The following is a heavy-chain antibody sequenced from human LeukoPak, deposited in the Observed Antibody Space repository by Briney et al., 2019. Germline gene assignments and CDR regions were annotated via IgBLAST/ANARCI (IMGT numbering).Heavy chain of an antibody. CDR3: ARDDDSVTTGLYYFDY. Sequence: GGSLRLSCPASGFTLNNYAVSWFRQAPGKGQEWVSVISGSGGTTYYADSVRGRFTISRDTTKNRLYLPMNSMISEDTAVYYCARDDDSVTTGLYYFDYWGQGTLVTVSS. D-gene: IGHD4-17*01. J-gene: IGHJ4*02. CDR2: ISGSGGTT. CDR1: GFTLNNYA. V-gene: IGHV3-23*01.